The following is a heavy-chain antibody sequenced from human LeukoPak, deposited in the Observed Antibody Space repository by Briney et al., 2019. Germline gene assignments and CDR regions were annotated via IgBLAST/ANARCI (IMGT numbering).Heavy chain of an antibody. D-gene: IGHD6-13*01. CDR1: GYTFTGYY. V-gene: IGHV1-2*02. CDR2: INPNSGGT. Sequence: GASVKVSCKASGYTFTGYYMHWVRQAPGQGLEWMGWINPNSGGTNYAQKFQGRVTMTRDTSISTAYMELSRLRSDDTAVYCCAREGRDSSSSYDYWGQGTLVTVSS. CDR3: AREGRDSSSSYDY. J-gene: IGHJ4*02.